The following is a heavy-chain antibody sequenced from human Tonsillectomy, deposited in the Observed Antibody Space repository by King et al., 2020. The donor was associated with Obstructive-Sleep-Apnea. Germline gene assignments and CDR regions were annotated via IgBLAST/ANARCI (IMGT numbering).Heavy chain of an antibody. J-gene: IGHJ6*02. D-gene: IGHD2-2*01. Sequence: HVQLVQSGAEVKKPGSSVKVSCKASGGTFSSYAISWVRQAPGQGLEWMGGIIPIFGTANYAQKFQGRVTITADESTSTAYMELSSLRSEDTAVYYCARDQDIVVVPVAFYNYYGMDVWGQGTTVTVSS. V-gene: IGHV1-69*12. CDR2: IIPIFGTA. CDR1: GGTFSSYA. CDR3: ARDQDIVVVPVAFYNYYGMDV.